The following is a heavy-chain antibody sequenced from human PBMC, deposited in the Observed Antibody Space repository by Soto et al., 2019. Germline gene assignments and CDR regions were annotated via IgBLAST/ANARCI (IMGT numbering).Heavy chain of an antibody. CDR3: ARVSEFSYYYGSGSSPAWFDP. CDR2: IYYSGST. CDR1: GGSISSYY. J-gene: IGHJ5*02. D-gene: IGHD3-10*01. Sequence: SETLSLTCTVSGGSISSYYWSWIRQPPGKGLEWIGYIYYSGSTNYNPSLKSRVTISVDTSKNQFSLKLSPVTAADTAVYYCARVSEFSYYYGSGSSPAWFDPWGQGTLVTVSS. V-gene: IGHV4-59*01.